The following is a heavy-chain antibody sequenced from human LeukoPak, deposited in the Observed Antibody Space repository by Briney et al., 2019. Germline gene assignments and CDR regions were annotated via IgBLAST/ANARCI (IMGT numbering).Heavy chain of an antibody. Sequence: SETLSLTCTVSGGSISSSSYYWGWLRQPPGTGLEWIGSIYYSGSTYYNPSLKSRVTISVDTSKNQFSLKLSSVTAADTAVYYCARVGVVVVAAISAAFDIWGQGTMVTVSS. CDR3: ARVGVVVVAAISAAFDI. V-gene: IGHV4-39*07. J-gene: IGHJ3*02. D-gene: IGHD2-15*01. CDR2: IYYSGST. CDR1: GGSISSSSYY.